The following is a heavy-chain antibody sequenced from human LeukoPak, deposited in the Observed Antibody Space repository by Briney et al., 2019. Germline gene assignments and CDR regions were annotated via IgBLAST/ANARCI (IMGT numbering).Heavy chain of an antibody. CDR2: IIPIFGTA. CDR3: ARVMATNPPWFDP. CDR1: GGTFSSYA. Sequence: SVKVSCKASGGTFSSYAISWVRQAPGQGLEWMGGIIPIFGTANYAQKIQGRVTITADESTSTAYMELSSLRSEDTAVYYCARVMATNPPWFDPWGRGTLVTVSS. V-gene: IGHV1-69*13. D-gene: IGHD5-24*01. J-gene: IGHJ5*02.